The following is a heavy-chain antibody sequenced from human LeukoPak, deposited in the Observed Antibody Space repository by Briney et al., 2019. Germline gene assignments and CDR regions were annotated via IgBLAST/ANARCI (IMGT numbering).Heavy chain of an antibody. Sequence: GASVKVSCTASGYTFTSYGISWVRQAPGQGLEWMGWISAYNGNTNYAQKLQGRVTMTTDTSTSTAYMELRSLRSDDTAVYYCARATYYYDSSGYFRGLPDAFDIWGQGTTVTVSS. CDR3: ARATYYYDSSGYFRGLPDAFDI. V-gene: IGHV1-18*01. J-gene: IGHJ3*02. CDR1: GYTFTSYG. D-gene: IGHD3-22*01. CDR2: ISAYNGNT.